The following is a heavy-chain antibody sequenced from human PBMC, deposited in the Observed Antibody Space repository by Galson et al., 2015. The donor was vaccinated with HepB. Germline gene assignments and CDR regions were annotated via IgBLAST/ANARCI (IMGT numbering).Heavy chain of an antibody. CDR3: ARTYGGYFDY. Sequence: LSLTCAVYGGSFSGYYMSWIRQAPGKGLEWVSYISSSGSTIYYADSVKGRFTISRDNAKNSLYLQMNSLRAEDTAVYYCARTYGGYFDYWGQGTLVTVSS. D-gene: IGHD4-23*01. J-gene: IGHJ4*02. CDR1: GGSFSGYY. CDR2: ISSSGSTI. V-gene: IGHV3-11*01.